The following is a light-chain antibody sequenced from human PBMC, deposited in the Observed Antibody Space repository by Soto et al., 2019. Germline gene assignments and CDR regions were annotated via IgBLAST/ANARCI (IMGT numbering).Light chain of an antibody. CDR1: QNINNW. CDR3: QQNNRYPWT. CDR2: KPS. Sequence: DSQMTQSTSTLPASVGDRVTITCRASQNINNWLAWYQQKPGKGPSLLIYKPSNFESGVSSWFSGSGSGTEFTLTISSLQPDDIGTYYCQQNNRYPWTFGQGTKVEIK. J-gene: IGKJ1*01. V-gene: IGKV1-5*03.